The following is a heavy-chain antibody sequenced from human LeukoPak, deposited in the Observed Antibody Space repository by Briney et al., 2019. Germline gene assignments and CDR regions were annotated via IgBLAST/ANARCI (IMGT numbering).Heavy chain of an antibody. CDR1: GFTFENYA. CDR3: AKGSRTSRPYYFDF. V-gene: IGHV3-23*01. CDR2: ITGDGRDT. Sequence: GGSLRLSCAASGFTFENYAMSWVRQAPGKGLDWASAITGDGRDTYHADSVKGRFTISRDNSRNTLFLQMNSLRVEDSAVYYCAKGSRTSRPYYFDFWGQGTLVTVPS. J-gene: IGHJ4*02. D-gene: IGHD1-7*01.